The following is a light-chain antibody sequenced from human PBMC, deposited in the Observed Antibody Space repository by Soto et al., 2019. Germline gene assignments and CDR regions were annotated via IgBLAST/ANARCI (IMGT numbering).Light chain of an antibody. CDR2: KTS. J-gene: IGKJ2*01. CDR1: QSTSRW. Sequence: DIQMTQSPSTLSASVGDRVTITCRASQSTSRWLAWYQQKPGKAPKLLIYKTSNLESGVPSRFSGSGGGTEFTLTIGCLQPDDFATYYCQQYSSYSYTFGQGTKLEIK. CDR3: QQYSSYSYT. V-gene: IGKV1-5*03.